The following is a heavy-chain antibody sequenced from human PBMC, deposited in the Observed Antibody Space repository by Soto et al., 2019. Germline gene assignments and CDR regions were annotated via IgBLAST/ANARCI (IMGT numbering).Heavy chain of an antibody. CDR1: GGTFSSYT. CDR2: IIPILGIA. Sequence: QVQLVQSGAEVKKPGSSVKVSCKASGGTFSSYTISWVRQAPGQGLEWMGRIIPILGIANYAQKFQGRVTITVDRSTSTAYMELSSLRSEDTAVYYCARYGGYCSSTSCYETRGFDYWGQGTLVTVSS. D-gene: IGHD2-2*01. CDR3: ARYGGYCSSTSCYETRGFDY. J-gene: IGHJ4*02. V-gene: IGHV1-69*02.